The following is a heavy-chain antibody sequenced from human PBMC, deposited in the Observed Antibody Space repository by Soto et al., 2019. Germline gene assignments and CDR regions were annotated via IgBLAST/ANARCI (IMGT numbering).Heavy chain of an antibody. V-gene: IGHV4-59*08. CDR1: GGSISSYY. J-gene: IGHJ6*02. CDR2: VHHSWGS. Sequence: QVQLQESGPGLVKPSETLSLSCTVSGGSISSYYWSWFRQSPGKRMEWIGYVHHSWGSSYNPSLQSRVAISLDTSKGQFSRKLTSGTATDTAVYYCARQGFGPLHGLVDVWGQGTTVTVSS. CDR3: ARQGFGPLHGLVDV. D-gene: IGHD3-10*01.